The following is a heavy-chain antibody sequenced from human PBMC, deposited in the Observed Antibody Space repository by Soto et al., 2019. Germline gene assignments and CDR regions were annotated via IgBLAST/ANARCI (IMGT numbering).Heavy chain of an antibody. V-gene: IGHV1-8*01. J-gene: IGHJ6*03. Sequence: ASVKVSWKAAGYAFTSYDVTWVRQATGQGLEWMGWMNPNSGNTGYAQKFQGRVTMTRNTSISTAYMELSSLRSEDTAVYYCARLTRISFNSLLYYYYYMDVWGKGTTVTVSS. D-gene: IGHD2-15*01. CDR1: GYAFTSYD. CDR2: MNPNSGNT. CDR3: ARLTRISFNSLLYYYYYMDV.